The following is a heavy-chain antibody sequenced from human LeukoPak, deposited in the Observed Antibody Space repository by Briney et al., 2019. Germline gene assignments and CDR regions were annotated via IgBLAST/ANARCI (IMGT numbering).Heavy chain of an antibody. CDR3: ARGRYGAYDSPCVY. V-gene: IGHV4-39*01. J-gene: IGHJ4*02. CDR1: GGSISSSSYY. Sequence: PSETLSLTCTVSGGSISSSSYYWGWIRQPPGKGLEWIGSIYYSGSTYYSPSLKSRVTISVDTSKNQFSLKLSSVTPADTAVYYCARGRYGAYDSPCVYWGQGALVTVSS. D-gene: IGHD5-12*01. CDR2: IYYSGST.